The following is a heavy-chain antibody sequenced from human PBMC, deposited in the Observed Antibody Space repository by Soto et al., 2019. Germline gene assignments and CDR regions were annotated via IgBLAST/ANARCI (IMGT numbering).Heavy chain of an antibody. D-gene: IGHD3-3*02. CDR1: GYTFTGYY. CDR3: ERDSPTLATPSYYYGMDV. Sequence: QVQLVQSGAEVQKPGASVKVSCKASGYTFTGYYIHWVRQAPGQGLEWMGWITPNSGGTNSAPKFQGRVTLTRDTSISTAYMELSSRRSYDTAMYSCERDSPTLATPSYYYGMDVWGHGTTVTVSS. J-gene: IGHJ6*02. CDR2: ITPNSGGT. V-gene: IGHV1-2*02.